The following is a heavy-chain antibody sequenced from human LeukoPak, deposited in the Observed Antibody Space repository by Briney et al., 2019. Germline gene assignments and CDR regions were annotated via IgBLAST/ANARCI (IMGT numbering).Heavy chain of an antibody. CDR1: GFTFDDYA. V-gene: IGHV3-9*01. D-gene: IGHD3-22*01. Sequence: GGSLRLSCAASGFTFDDYAIHWVRQGPGKGLEWVSGINWNSGSKHYADSVKGRITISRDNAKNSLYLQMNSLKPEDTALYYCAKDFSSGYYYFDFWGQGTLVTVSS. CDR2: INWNSGSK. J-gene: IGHJ4*02. CDR3: AKDFSSGYYYFDF.